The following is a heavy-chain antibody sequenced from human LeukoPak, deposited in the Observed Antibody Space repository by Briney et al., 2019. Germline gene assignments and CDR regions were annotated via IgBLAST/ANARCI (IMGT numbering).Heavy chain of an antibody. J-gene: IGHJ4*02. V-gene: IGHV3-66*01. Sequence: GGSLRLSCAASGFTVSSNYMSWVRQAPGKGLEWVSTIYTGGDTYYADSVKGRFTISRDDSQNTLYLQMNSLRVEDTAVYYCTKGLWAGVSAARDWGQGTLVTVSS. D-gene: IGHD2-8*01. CDR3: TKGLWAGVSAARD. CDR2: IYTGGDT. CDR1: GFTVSSNY.